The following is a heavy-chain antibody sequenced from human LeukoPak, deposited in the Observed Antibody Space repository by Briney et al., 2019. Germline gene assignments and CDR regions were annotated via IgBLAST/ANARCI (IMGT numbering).Heavy chain of an antibody. J-gene: IGHJ4*02. V-gene: IGHV5-51*01. CDR3: ARRLLYGGDY. Sequence: NHGESLKISCKGSGYSFTSHWIAWVRQMPGKGLEWMGIIYPGDSDTRYSPSFQGQVTISADKSISTAYLQWSSLRASDSAMYYCARRLLYGGDYWGQGTLVTVSS. CDR2: IYPGDSDT. D-gene: IGHD3-10*01. CDR1: GYSFTSHW.